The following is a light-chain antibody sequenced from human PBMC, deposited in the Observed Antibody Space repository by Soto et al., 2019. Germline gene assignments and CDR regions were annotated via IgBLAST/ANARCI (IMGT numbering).Light chain of an antibody. CDR1: QSISSY. CDR3: QQTYSTPLT. CDR2: AAS. V-gene: IGKV1-39*01. Sequence: DLQMTQSPSSLSASVGDRVTITCRANQSISSYLNWYQQKPGKAPKVLIYAASSLQSGVPSRFSGSGSGTDFTLTISSLQPEDFATYYCQQTYSTPLTFGGGTKVEIK. J-gene: IGKJ4*01.